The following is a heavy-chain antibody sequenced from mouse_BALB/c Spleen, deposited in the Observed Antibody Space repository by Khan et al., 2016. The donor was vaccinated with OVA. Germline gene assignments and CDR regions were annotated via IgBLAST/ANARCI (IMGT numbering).Heavy chain of an antibody. V-gene: IGHV5-9-3*01. CDR2: ISSDGDYT. J-gene: IGHJ3*01. D-gene: IGHD2-1*01. CDR3: ARSPYGNFAY. CDR1: GFTFSTYA. Sequence: EVQLVESGGGLVKPGGSLKLSCAASGFTFSTYAMSWVRQTPEKRLEWVATISSDGDYTYYPDNVTGRFTISRDNAKNTLYLQMSSLRSEDRAMYYCARSPYGNFAYWGQGTLVTVSA.